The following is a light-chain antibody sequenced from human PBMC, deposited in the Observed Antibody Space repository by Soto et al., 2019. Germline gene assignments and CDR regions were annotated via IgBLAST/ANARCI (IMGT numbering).Light chain of an antibody. CDR3: QQYDNLPT. V-gene: IGKV1-33*01. CDR2: DAS. Sequence: DIQMTRSPCSLSASVGDRVTITCQASQDISNYLNWYQQKPGKAPKLLIYDASNLETGVPSRFSGSGSGTDFTFTISSLQPEDIATYYCQQYDNLPTFGQGTRLEIK. CDR1: QDISNY. J-gene: IGKJ5*01.